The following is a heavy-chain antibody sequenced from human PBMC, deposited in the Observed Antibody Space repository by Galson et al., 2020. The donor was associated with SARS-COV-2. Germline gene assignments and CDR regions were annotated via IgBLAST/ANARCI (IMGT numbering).Heavy chain of an antibody. CDR3: ARLYYYDSSGYYYKLGPAPYVDY. J-gene: IGHJ4*02. CDR2: IYYSGSP. Sequence: SETLSLTCTVSGGSISSYYWSWIRQPPGQGLEWIGYIYYSGSPNYNPSLKSRVTISVDTSTNQFSLKLSSVTAADTAVYYCARLYYYDSSGYYYKLGPAPYVDYWGQGTLVTVSS. V-gene: IGHV4-59*08. CDR1: GGSISSYY. D-gene: IGHD3-22*01.